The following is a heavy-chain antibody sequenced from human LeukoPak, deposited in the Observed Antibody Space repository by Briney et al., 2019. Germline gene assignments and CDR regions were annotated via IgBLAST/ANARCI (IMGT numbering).Heavy chain of an antibody. D-gene: IGHD3-3*01. CDR2: ISAYNGNT. V-gene: IGHV1-18*01. J-gene: IGHJ4*02. CDR1: GYTFTSYG. CDR3: ARGALPVLRFLEWLLY. Sequence: RASVKVSCKASGYTFTSYGISWVRQAPGQGLEWMGWISAYNGNTNYAQKLQGRVTMTTDTSTSTAYMELRSLRSDDTAVYYCARGALPVLRFLEWLLYWGQGTLVTVSS.